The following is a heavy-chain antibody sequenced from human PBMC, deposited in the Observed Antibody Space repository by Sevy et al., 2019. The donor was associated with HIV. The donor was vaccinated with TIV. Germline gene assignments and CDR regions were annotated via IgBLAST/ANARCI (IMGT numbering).Heavy chain of an antibody. V-gene: IGHV3-23*01. J-gene: IGHJ4*02. CDR3: GKDSDRLLWFGEFYVSV. D-gene: IGHD3-10*01. CDR1: GFTFSSYA. Sequence: GGSLRLSCAASGFTFSSYAMSWVRQAPGKGLEWVSAISGGGGSTYYADSVKGRFTIYRDNSNKTLFQQMKSLRADDAAVYYCGKDSDRLLWFGEFYVSVWGQGTLVTVSS. CDR2: ISGGGGST.